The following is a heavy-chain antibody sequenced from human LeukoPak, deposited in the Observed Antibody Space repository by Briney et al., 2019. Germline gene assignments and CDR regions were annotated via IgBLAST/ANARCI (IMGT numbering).Heavy chain of an antibody. Sequence: SGGSLRLSCAASGFTFSSYWMSWVRQAPGKGLEWVANIKQDGSEKYYVDSVKGRFTISRDNAKNTLYLQMTSLTVEDTAVYFCTRDQALSDTGPHLTDWGQGTLVTVSS. V-gene: IGHV3-7*01. CDR1: GFTFSSYW. CDR3: TRDQALSDTGPHLTD. J-gene: IGHJ4*02. D-gene: IGHD2/OR15-2a*01. CDR2: IKQDGSEK.